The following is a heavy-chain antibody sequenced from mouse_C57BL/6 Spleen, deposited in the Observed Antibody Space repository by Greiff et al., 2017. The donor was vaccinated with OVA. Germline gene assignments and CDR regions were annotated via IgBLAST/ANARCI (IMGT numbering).Heavy chain of an antibody. CDR3: ARDEAPLDY. V-gene: IGHV5-4*01. J-gene: IGHJ2*01. Sequence: VQLKESGGGLVKPGGSLKLSCAASGFTFSSYAMSWVRQTPEKRLEWVATISDGGSYTYYPDNVKGRFTISRDNAKNNLYLQMSHLKSEDTAMYYCARDEAPLDYWGQGTTLTVSS. D-gene: IGHD3-2*02. CDR2: ISDGGSYT. CDR1: GFTFSSYA.